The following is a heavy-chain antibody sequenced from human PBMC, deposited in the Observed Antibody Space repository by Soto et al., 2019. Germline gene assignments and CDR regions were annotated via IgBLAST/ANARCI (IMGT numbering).Heavy chain of an antibody. D-gene: IGHD2-2*01. J-gene: IGHJ4*02. CDR2: INHSGGA. Sequence: SETLSLTCAVYGGSLRGYYCTCIRQPPGKGLEWIGEINHSGGANYNPSLKSRVTISVDRSKNQISLKLTSVTAADTAIYYCVRGAPAAIGPQGEYWGQGNLVTVSS. V-gene: IGHV4-34*01. CDR1: GGSLRGYY. CDR3: VRGAPAAIGPQGEY.